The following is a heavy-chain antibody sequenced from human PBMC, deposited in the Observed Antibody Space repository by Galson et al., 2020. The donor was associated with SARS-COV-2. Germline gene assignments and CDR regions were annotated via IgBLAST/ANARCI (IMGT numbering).Heavy chain of an antibody. CDR2: ISGSGDNT. CDR1: GFPFSGYA. J-gene: IGHJ4*02. D-gene: IGHD3-3*01. CDR3: AKDRGDFWSGYYHLLDY. V-gene: IGHV3-23*01. Sequence: GGSLRLSCAASGFPFSGYALSWVRQAPGKGLEWVSAISGSGDNTVSADSVKGRFTISRDKSKSVMYLQMNSLRAEDTAVYYCAKDRGDFWSGYYHLLDYGGQGTLVTVSS.